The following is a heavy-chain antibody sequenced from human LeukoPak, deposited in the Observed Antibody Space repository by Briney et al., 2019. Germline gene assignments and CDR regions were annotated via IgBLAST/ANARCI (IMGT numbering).Heavy chain of an antibody. CDR2: IKPFGGDT. V-gene: IGHV1-46*01. CDR1: GYTFTSYF. J-gene: IGHJ4*02. Sequence: VASVKVSCKASGYTFTSYFMHWVRQAPGQGLEWMGFIKPFGGDTSYAQKFKGRVTMTRDTSTNTVYMELSSLRSEDAAAYYCAREPPSPYYYDSSGYIDYWGQGTLVTVSS. D-gene: IGHD3-22*01. CDR3: AREPPSPYYYDSSGYIDY.